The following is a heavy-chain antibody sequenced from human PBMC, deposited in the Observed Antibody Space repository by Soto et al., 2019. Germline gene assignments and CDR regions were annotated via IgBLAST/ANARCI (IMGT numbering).Heavy chain of an antibody. CDR3: ARIGGRSGLSS. J-gene: IGHJ4*02. Sequence: QVQLQESGPGLVKPSDTLSLTCAVSGYSISSSNWWGWIRQPPGKGLEWIGYIYYSGSTYYNPSLKSXXTXSXXTAKHQFSVKLGSVTAVDTAVYYCARIGGRSGLSSWGQGTLVTVSS. D-gene: IGHD3-3*01. CDR2: IYYSGST. V-gene: IGHV4-28*01. CDR1: GYSISSSNW.